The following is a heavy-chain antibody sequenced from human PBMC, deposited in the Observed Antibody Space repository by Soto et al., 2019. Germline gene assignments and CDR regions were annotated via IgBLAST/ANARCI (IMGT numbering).Heavy chain of an antibody. V-gene: IGHV1-69*01. Sequence: QVHLVQSGAEVKKPGSSVKVSCKTSGGSFNNYAVSWVRQAPGQGLEWMGGIIPNFDTPNYAQKFQDRVTIIADASTSTVYMELRSLRSNDTAGYYCAVAMVREILIFESSGMHVWGQGTTVIFSS. CDR2: IIPNFDTP. D-gene: IGHD3-10*01. J-gene: IGHJ6*02. CDR3: AVAMVREILIFESSGMHV. CDR1: GGSFNNYA.